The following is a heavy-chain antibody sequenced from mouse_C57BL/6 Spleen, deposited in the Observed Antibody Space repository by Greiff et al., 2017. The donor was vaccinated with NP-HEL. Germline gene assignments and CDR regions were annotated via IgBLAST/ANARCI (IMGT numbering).Heavy chain of an antibody. CDR2: IYPGSGST. D-gene: IGHD2-5*01. J-gene: IGHJ2*01. Sequence: QVQLQQPGAELVKPGASVKMSCKASGYTFTSYWITWVKPRPGPGLEWIGDIYPGSGSTNYNEKFKSKATLTVDTSSSTAYMQLSSLTSEDSAVYYCARDYSNSYYFDYWGQGTTLTVSS. CDR3: ARDYSNSYYFDY. V-gene: IGHV1-55*01. CDR1: GYTFTSYW.